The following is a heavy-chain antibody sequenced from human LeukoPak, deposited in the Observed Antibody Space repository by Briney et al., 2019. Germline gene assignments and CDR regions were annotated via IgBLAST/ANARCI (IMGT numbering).Heavy chain of an antibody. J-gene: IGHJ4*02. CDR3: ARAIASSGNRLFDY. V-gene: IGHV4-30-4*01. CDR2: IYYSGST. D-gene: IGHD3-10*01. Sequence: SQTLSLTCTVSGGSISSGDYYWSWIRQPPGKGLEWIGYIYYSGSTYYNPSLKSRGTVSLDTSKNQFSLRLSSVTVADTAVYYCARAIASSGNRLFDYWGQGTLVTVSS. CDR1: GGSISSGDYY.